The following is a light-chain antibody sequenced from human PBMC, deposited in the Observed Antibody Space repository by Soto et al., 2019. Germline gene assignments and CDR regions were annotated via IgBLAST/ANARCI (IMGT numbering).Light chain of an antibody. CDR2: SHN. CDR3: AAWDDSLSGVV. CDR1: SSNIGSNY. Sequence: QSVLTQPPSASGTPGQRVTISCSGSSSNIGSNYVYWYQQLPGAAPKLLIYSHNIRPSGVPDRFSGSTSGTSASLAISGLRSEDEADYHCAAWDDSLSGVVFGGGTNLTVL. V-gene: IGLV1-47*02. J-gene: IGLJ2*01.